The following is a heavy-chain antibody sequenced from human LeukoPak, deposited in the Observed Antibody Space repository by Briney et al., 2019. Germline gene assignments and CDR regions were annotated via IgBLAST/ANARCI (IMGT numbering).Heavy chain of an antibody. V-gene: IGHV3-21*01. D-gene: IGHD1-26*01. CDR1: GFTFSTYN. CDR2: ISSSSNYI. J-gene: IGHJ3*02. CDR3: ARDVGASAPDAFDI. Sequence: GGSLRLSCAASGFTFSTYNMNWVRQAPGKGLEWVSSISSSSNYIYYADSVKGRFTISRDNAKNSLYLQMDSLRAEDTDVYYCARDVGASAPDAFDIWGQGSMVTVSS.